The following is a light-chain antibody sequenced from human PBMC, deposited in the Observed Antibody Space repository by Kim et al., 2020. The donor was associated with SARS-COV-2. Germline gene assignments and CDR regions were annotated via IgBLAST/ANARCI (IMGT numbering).Light chain of an antibody. J-gene: IGKJ4*01. V-gene: IGKV3-20*01. Sequence: PGERATPSCRASQSVTRDHLAWYQQKPGQAPRLLIYAASSRVTGIPDRFSGSGSGTDFTLTITRLEPEDFAVYYCQRYGNSPSLTFGGGTKVDIK. CDR3: QRYGNSPSLT. CDR2: AAS. CDR1: QSVTRDH.